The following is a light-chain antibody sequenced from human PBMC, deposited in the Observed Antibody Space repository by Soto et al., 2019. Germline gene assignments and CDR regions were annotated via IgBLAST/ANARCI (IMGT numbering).Light chain of an antibody. CDR2: DAS. V-gene: IGKV3-15*01. CDR3: QQYKSWPT. Sequence: EKVMTQSPATLSVSPGERATLSCRASQSVSRNVAWYQQKPGQAPRLLIYDASTRATGIPARLSGSGSGADFTLTINSLQFEDFAVYYCQQYKSWPTFGQGTKV. CDR1: QSVSRN. J-gene: IGKJ1*01.